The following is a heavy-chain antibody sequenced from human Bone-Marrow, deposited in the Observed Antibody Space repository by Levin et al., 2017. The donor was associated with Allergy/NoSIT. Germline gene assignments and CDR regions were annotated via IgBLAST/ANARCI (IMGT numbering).Heavy chain of an antibody. D-gene: IGHD5-12*01. J-gene: IGHJ4*02. CDR3: LHSRKYPSGHYFFDY. CDR1: GFSLSSNGVG. CDR2: IYWDNDD. V-gene: IGHV2-5*02. Sequence: VSGPTLVKPTQTLTLTCSFSGFSLSSNGVGVGWVRQPPGKALEWLALIYWDNDDRYSPSLKNRLTITRDSPRNQVVFTMTNMDPVDTATYYCLHSRKYPSGHYFFDYWGQGTLVSVSS.